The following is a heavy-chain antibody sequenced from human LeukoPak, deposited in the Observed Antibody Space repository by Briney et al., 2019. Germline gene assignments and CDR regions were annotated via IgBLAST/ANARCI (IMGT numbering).Heavy chain of an antibody. CDR2: ISSSSSYI. Sequence: GGSLRLSCAASGFTFSSYSMNWVRQAPGKGLEWVSSISSSSSYIYYADSVKGRFTISRDNAKNSLYLQMNSLRAEDTAVYYCARDWTKLERFDYWGQGTLVTVSS. D-gene: IGHD1-1*01. V-gene: IGHV3-21*01. CDR3: ARDWTKLERFDY. J-gene: IGHJ4*02. CDR1: GFTFSSYS.